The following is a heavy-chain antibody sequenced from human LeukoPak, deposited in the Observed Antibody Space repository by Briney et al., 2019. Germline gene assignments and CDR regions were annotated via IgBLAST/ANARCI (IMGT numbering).Heavy chain of an antibody. V-gene: IGHV3-33*06. D-gene: IGHD5-18*01. CDR2: MWDDGTNE. Sequence: GGSLRLSCTASGFKFGIYGMHWVRQAPGKGLEWVAVMWDDGTNENYVDSVKGRFTISRDNGKNTLYLQMNSLRAEDTAVYYCANEGGYSYVSPDCWGQGTLVTVSS. CDR1: GFKFGIYG. CDR3: ANEGGYSYVSPDC. J-gene: IGHJ4*02.